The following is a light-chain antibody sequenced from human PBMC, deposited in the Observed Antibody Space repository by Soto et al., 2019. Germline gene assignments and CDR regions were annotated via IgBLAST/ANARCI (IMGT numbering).Light chain of an antibody. CDR3: AAWDDSLNEV. CDR2: SNN. CDR1: SSNIGRNT. V-gene: IGLV1-44*01. J-gene: IGLJ2*01. Sequence: QAVVTQPPSASGTPGQRVTISCSGSSSNIGRNTVNWYLQLPGTAPKLLIYSNNQRLSGVPDRFSGSKSGASASLAISGLQSEDEADYYCAAWDDSLNEVFGGGTKLTVL.